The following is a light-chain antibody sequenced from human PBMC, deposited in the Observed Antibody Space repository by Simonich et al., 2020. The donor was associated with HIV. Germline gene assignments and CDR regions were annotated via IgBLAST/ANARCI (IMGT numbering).Light chain of an antibody. V-gene: IGLV9-49*01. Sequence: QPVLTQPPSASASLGASVTLTCTLSSGYSDYKVDWYQQRPGKGPRFVMRVGTGGLVGSKVDGIPDSLSGWGSGLNRYLTIKNIQEEDESDYHCGADHGSGSNFVWVFGGGTKLTVL. J-gene: IGLJ3*02. CDR1: SGYSDYK. CDR3: GADHGSGSNFVWV. CDR2: VGTGGLVG.